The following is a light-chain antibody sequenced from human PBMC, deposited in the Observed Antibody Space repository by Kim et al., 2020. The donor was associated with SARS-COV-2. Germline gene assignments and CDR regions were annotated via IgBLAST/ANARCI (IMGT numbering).Light chain of an antibody. CDR1: TSNIGSNI. J-gene: IGLJ2*01. CDR3: AAWDDSLNGVV. Sequence: GQRVTISCSGSTSNIGSNIVNWYRQLPGTAPKLLIYTTNQRPSGVPDRFSGSKSGTSASLAISGLQSEDEAEYYCAAWDDSLNGVVFGGGTQLTVL. CDR2: TTN. V-gene: IGLV1-44*01.